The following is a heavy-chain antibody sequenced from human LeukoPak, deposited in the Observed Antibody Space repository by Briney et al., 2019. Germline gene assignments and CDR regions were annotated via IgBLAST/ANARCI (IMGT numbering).Heavy chain of an antibody. CDR2: IIPIFGTA. J-gene: IGHJ6*03. CDR1: GGTFSSYA. Sequence: ASVKVSCKASGGTFSSYAISWVRQAPGQGLEWMGGIIPIFGTANYAQKFQGRVTITADESTSTAYMELSSLGSEDTAVYYCSGGIITMVRGVPYYYYMDVWGKGTTVTVSS. CDR3: SGGIITMVRGVPYYYYMDV. D-gene: IGHD3-10*01. V-gene: IGHV1-69*13.